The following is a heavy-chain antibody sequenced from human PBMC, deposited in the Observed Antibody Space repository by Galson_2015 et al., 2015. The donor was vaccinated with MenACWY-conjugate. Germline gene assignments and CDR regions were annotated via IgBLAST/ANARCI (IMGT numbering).Heavy chain of an antibody. J-gene: IGHJ5*02. V-gene: IGHV3-23*01. CDR2: LSGSGDKT. CDR1: GFTFSNYA. CDR3: AKAQSIGWYVGYNYFDP. Sequence: SLRLSCAASGFTFSNYAMGWVRQASGKGLEWVSGLSGSGDKTFCEESVKGRFTISRDNSKNTLHLQMSSLRAEDTAVYYCAKAQSIGWYVGYNYFDPWGQGALVTVSS. D-gene: IGHD6-19*01.